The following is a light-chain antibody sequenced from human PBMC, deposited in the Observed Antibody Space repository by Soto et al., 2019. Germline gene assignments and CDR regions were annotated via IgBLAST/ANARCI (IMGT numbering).Light chain of an antibody. CDR1: QSIRNY. V-gene: IGKV3-11*01. CDR2: DAS. CDR3: QQRSNWPLT. Sequence: EIVLTQSPATLSLSPGERVTLSCRASQSIRNYLAWYQQKPGQTPRLLIYDASNRAADIPARFSGNGSGTDFTLTISSLEPEDFAVYFCQQRSNWPLTFGPGTKVEIK. J-gene: IGKJ3*01.